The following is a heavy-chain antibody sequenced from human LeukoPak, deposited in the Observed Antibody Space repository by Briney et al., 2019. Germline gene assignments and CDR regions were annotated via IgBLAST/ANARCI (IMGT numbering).Heavy chain of an antibody. Sequence: GGSLRLSCAVSGITLSNYGMSWVRQAPGKGLEWVAGISDSGGRTNYADSVKGRFTISREYPKNTLYLQMNSLRAEDTAVYFCAKRGVVIRVILVGFHKEAYYFDSWGQGALVTVSS. CDR1: GITLSNYG. CDR2: ISDSGGRT. CDR3: AKRGVVIRVILVGFHKEAYYFDS. V-gene: IGHV3-23*01. D-gene: IGHD3-22*01. J-gene: IGHJ4*02.